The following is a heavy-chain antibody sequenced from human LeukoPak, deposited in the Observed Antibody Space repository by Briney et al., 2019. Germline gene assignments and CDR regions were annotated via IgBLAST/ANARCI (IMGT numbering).Heavy chain of an antibody. J-gene: IGHJ3*02. CDR1: GFSLSTSGVG. V-gene: IGHV2-5*01. CDR2: IYWNDAR. CDR3: AHSPGRKPFDI. Sequence: SGPTLVKPTQTLTLTCTFSGFSLSTSGVGVGWIRQPPGKALEWLALIYWNDARRYSPSLKTRLAITEDISKNQVVLTVTNMDPVDTATYYCAHSPGRKPFDIWGQGARVTVSS. D-gene: IGHD2-15*01.